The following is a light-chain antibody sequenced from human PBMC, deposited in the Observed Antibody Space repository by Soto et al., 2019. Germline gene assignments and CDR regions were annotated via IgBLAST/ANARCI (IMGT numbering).Light chain of an antibody. CDR2: NTN. CDR1: SGSVSTSCY. Sequence: QTVVTQEPSFSVSPGGTVTLTCGLSSGSVSTSCYPGWYQQTPGQAPRTLIYNTNTRSSGVPDRFSGSILGTKAALTITGAQADDESDYYCVLFMGSGTWVFGGGTKLTVL. V-gene: IGLV8-61*01. J-gene: IGLJ2*01. CDR3: VLFMGSGTWV.